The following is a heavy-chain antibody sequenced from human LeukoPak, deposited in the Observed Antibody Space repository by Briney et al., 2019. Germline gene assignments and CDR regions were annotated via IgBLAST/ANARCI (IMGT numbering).Heavy chain of an antibody. V-gene: IGHV1-2*02. Sequence: VASVKVSCKASGYTFTGYYMHWVRQAPGQGLEWMGWINPNSGGTNYAQKLQGRVTMTTDTSTSTAYMELRSLRSDDTAVYYCARDGISGYDAFDIWGQGTMVTVSS. J-gene: IGHJ3*02. CDR2: INPNSGGT. CDR3: ARDGISGYDAFDI. CDR1: GYTFTGYY. D-gene: IGHD5-12*01.